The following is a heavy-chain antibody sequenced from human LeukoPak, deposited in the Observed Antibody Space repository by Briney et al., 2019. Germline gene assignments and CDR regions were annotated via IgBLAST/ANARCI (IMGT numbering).Heavy chain of an antibody. Sequence: GGSLRPSCAASGFPFSYWMTWVRQAPGKGLEWVANINQGGSDKYYVDSVKGRFTISRDNANNLLYLQMNSLRGEDTAVYYCTRDRSRAEDDWGQGTLVTVSS. CDR2: INQGGSDK. V-gene: IGHV3-7*01. J-gene: IGHJ4*02. CDR3: TRDRSRAEDD. D-gene: IGHD1-14*01. CDR1: GFPFSYW.